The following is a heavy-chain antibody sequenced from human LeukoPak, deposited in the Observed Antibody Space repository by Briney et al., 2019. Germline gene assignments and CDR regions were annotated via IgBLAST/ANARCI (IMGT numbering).Heavy chain of an antibody. J-gene: IGHJ4*02. CDR3: AKSGYSSAWYWDY. CDR1: GFTFSSYA. D-gene: IGHD6-19*01. CDR2: ISASGGST. Sequence: GGSLRLSCTVSGFTFSSYAMSWVRQTPGKGLEWVSAISASGGSTYYTDSVKGRFTISRDDSKNTLYLQMNSLRADDTAVYYCAKSGYSSAWYWDYWGQGTLVTVSS. V-gene: IGHV3-23*01.